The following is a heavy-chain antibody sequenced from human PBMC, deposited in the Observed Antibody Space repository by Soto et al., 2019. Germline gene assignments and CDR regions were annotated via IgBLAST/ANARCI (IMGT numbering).Heavy chain of an antibody. J-gene: IGHJ4*02. D-gene: IGHD3-16*02. CDR2: IRGSGGTT. Sequence: EVHLLESGGGLVQPGGSLRLSCAASGFTFSSYAISWVRQTPGEGLEWVSFIRGSGGTTFYADSVKGRFTISRDNSENTLYLQMNSLRPEDTAVYYCVKDLGDYIWGSYRPGSFDYWGQGTLVTVSS. CDR3: VKDLGDYIWGSYRPGSFDY. CDR1: GFTFSSYA. V-gene: IGHV3-23*01.